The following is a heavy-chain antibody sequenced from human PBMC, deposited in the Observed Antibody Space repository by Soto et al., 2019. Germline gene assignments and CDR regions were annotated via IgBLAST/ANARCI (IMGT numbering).Heavy chain of an antibody. CDR3: ARGGAIFGVVIHNWFDP. D-gene: IGHD3-3*01. CDR1: GGTFSSYA. J-gene: IGHJ5*02. CDR2: IIPIFGTA. Sequence: QVQLVQSGAEVKKPGSSVKVSCKASGGTFSSYAISWVRQAPGQGLEWMGGIIPIFGTANYAQKFQGRVTINADESTSTAYMELSSLRSEDTAVYYCARGGAIFGVVIHNWFDPWGQGTLVTVSS. V-gene: IGHV1-69*01.